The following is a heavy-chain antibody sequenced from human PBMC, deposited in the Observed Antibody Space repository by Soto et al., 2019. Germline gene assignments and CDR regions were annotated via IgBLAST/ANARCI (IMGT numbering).Heavy chain of an antibody. V-gene: IGHV1-46*01. J-gene: IGHJ4*02. CDR1: GYTFTSYY. D-gene: IGHD3-22*01. Sequence: QVQLVQSGAEVKKPGASVKVSCKASGYTFTSYYMHWVRQAPGQGLEWMGIINPSGGSTSYAQKFQGRVTMARATSTSTVYMELSSLRSEDTAVYYCARDWNSDYYDSSGYPLWGQGTLVTVSS. CDR3: ARDWNSDYYDSSGYPL. CDR2: INPSGGST.